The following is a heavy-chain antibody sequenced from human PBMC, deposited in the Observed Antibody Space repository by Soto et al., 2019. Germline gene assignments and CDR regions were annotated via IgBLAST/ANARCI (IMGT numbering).Heavy chain of an antibody. CDR3: ARHAGIAPSRGGVYYYYYMDV. J-gene: IGHJ6*03. CDR1: GGSISSGGYY. CDR2: IYYSGST. V-gene: IGHV4-39*01. D-gene: IGHD6-13*01. Sequence: SETLSLTCTVSGGSISSGGYYWSWIRQHPGKGLEWIGSIYYSGSTYYNPSLKSRVTISVDTSKNQFSLKLSSVAAADTAVYYCARHAGIAPSRGGVYYYYYMDVWGKGTTVTVSS.